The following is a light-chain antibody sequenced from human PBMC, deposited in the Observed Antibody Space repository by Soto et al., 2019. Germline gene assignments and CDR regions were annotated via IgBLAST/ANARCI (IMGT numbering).Light chain of an antibody. CDR2: KAS. CDR1: QSISSW. J-gene: IGKJ1*01. CDR3: QHYNSYSEA. V-gene: IGKV1-5*03. Sequence: DIQMHQSPSPLSASVGARVPITCRASQSISSWLAWFQQKAGKAPEVLIYKASTLKSGVPSRFSGSGSGTEFTLTISSLQPDDFATYYCQHYNSYSEAFGQGTKVDIK.